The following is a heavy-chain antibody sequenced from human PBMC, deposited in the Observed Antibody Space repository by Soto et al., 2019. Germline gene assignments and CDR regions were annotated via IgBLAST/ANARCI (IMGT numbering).Heavy chain of an antibody. CDR1: GFTFSSYW. J-gene: IGHJ4*02. CDR3: ARDYYDFWSGYTPVGY. CDR2: INSDGSST. V-gene: IGHV3-74*01. D-gene: IGHD3-3*01. Sequence: GGSLRLSCAASGFTFSSYWMHWVRQAPGKGLVWVSRINSDGSSTSYADSVKGRFTISRDNAKNTLYLQMNSLSAEDTAVYYCARDYYDFWSGYTPVGYWGQGTLVTVSS.